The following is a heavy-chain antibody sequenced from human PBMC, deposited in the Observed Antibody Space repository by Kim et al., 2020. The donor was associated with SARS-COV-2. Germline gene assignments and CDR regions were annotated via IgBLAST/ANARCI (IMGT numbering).Heavy chain of an antibody. D-gene: IGHD2-15*01. J-gene: IGHJ4*01. CDR1: GLTFSNAR. V-gene: IGHV3-15*01. CDR3: STDPRYSEGGGSFDH. CDR2: IRSKADGGTT. Sequence: GGSLRLSCVGSGLTFSNARMAWVRQAPGKGLEWVGRIRSKADGGTTDYAAPVKGRFTISRDDSKTTLYLQMNNLKTEDTAVYYCSTDPRYSEGGGSFDH.